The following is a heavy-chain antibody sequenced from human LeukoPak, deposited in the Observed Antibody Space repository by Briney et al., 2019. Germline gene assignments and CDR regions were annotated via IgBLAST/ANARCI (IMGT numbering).Heavy chain of an antibody. V-gene: IGHV3-23*01. D-gene: IGHD6-19*01. J-gene: IGHJ4*02. CDR3: AKGTSGWYWRFDY. CDR2: ITGGGGTT. Sequence: GGSLRLSCAASGFTFSNYAMSWVRQAPGKGLEWVSGITGGGGTTYYADSVKGRFTISRDNSKNTLFLQMNSLGAEDTAVYYCAKGTSGWYWRFDYWGQGTLVTVSS. CDR1: GFTFSNYA.